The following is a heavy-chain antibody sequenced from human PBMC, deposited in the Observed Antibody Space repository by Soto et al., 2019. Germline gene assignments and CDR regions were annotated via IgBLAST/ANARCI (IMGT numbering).Heavy chain of an antibody. Sequence: GGSLRLSFAASGFTFSSYSMNWVRQSPGKGLEWVSYISSSSSTIYYADSVKGRFTISRDNAKNSLYLQMNSLRDEDTAVYYCARDPAPRYYYDSSGPGAFDIWGQGTMVTVSS. D-gene: IGHD3-22*01. CDR2: ISSSSSTI. CDR3: ARDPAPRYYYDSSGPGAFDI. V-gene: IGHV3-48*02. J-gene: IGHJ3*02. CDR1: GFTFSSYS.